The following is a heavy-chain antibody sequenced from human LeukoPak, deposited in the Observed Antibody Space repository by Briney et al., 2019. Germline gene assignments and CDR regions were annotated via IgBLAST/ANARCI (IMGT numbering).Heavy chain of an antibody. V-gene: IGHV3-23*01. J-gene: IGHJ4*02. Sequence: GGSLRLSCTTSGFTFNIYAMSWFRQAPGRGLEWVSAINANGRATYYADSVKGRFTLSRDNSKSTLYLHMNSLNVEDTAVYYCARGSGSYYSHYDYWGQGTLVTVSS. CDR3: ARGSGSYYSHYDY. CDR2: INANGRAT. D-gene: IGHD3-10*01. CDR1: GFTFNIYA.